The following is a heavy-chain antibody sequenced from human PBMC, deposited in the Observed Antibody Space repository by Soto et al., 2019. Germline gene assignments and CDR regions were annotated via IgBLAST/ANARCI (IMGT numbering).Heavy chain of an antibody. J-gene: IGHJ3*02. CDR3: ARVQTYYYDSSGYYRYEDGVDAFDI. CDR1: VGSISSYY. Sequence: PSETLSLTCTFSVGSISSYYWSWMRQPPGKGLDFIGHIYYSGSTNYNPSLKSRVTISVDASKNQFSLKLSSVTAADTAVYYCARVQTYYYDSSGYYRYEDGVDAFDIWGQGTMVTVSS. D-gene: IGHD3-22*01. CDR2: IYYSGST. V-gene: IGHV4-59*01.